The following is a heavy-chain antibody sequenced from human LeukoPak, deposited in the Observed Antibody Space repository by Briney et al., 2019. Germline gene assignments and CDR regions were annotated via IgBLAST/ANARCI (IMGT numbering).Heavy chain of an antibody. D-gene: IGHD2-2*01. V-gene: IGHV1-8*01. CDR3: ARGSRRYCSSTSCSYAFDI. J-gene: IGHJ3*02. Sequence: GASVKVSCKASGYTFTSYDINWVRQATGQGLEWMGWMNPNSGNTGYAQKFQGRVTMTRNTSISTAYMELSRLRSDDTAVYYCARGSRRYCSSTSCSYAFDIWGQGTMVTVSS. CDR2: MNPNSGNT. CDR1: GYTFTSYD.